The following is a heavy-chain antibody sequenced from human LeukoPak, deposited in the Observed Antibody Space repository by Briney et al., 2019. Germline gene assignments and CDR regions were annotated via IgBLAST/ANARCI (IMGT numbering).Heavy chain of an antibody. CDR1: GGSFSGYY. CDR2: INHSGST. D-gene: IGHD2-15*01. V-gene: IGHV4-34*01. CDR3: ARGFRDIVVVVAATFTGFDY. Sequence: SETLSLTCAVYGGSFSGYYWSWIRQPPGKGLEWIGEINHSGSTNYNPSLKSRVTISVDTSKNQFSPKLSSVTAADTAVYYCARGFRDIVVVVAATFTGFDYWGQGTLVTVSS. J-gene: IGHJ4*02.